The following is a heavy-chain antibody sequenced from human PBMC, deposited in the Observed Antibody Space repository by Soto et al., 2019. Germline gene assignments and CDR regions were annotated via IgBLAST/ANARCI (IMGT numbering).Heavy chain of an antibody. Sequence: GGSLRLSCAASGFTFSSYAMSWVRQAPGKGLEWVSAISGSGGSTYYADSVKGRFTISRDNSRNTLYLQMNSLRADDTAVHYCARSLFLASTGIEPFDFWGQGTLVTVSS. V-gene: IGHV3-23*01. CDR3: ARSLFLASTGIEPFDF. CDR1: GFTFSSYA. J-gene: IGHJ4*02. CDR2: ISGSGGST. D-gene: IGHD6-13*01.